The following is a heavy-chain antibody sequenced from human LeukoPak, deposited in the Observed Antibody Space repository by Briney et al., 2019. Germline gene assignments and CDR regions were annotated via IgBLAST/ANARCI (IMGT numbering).Heavy chain of an antibody. D-gene: IGHD5-12*01. V-gene: IGHV4-59*08. J-gene: IGHJ4*02. CDR3: ARQGGYGDLDY. CDR2: IYYSGST. CDR1: GGSISSYY. Sequence: SETLSLTCTVSGGSISSYYWSWIRQPPGKGLEWIGYIYYSGSTNYNPSLKSRVTISVDTSKNQFFLKLSSVTAADTAVYYCARQGGYGDLDYWGQGTLVTVSS.